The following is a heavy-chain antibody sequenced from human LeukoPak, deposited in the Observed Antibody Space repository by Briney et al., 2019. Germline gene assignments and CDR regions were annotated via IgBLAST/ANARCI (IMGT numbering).Heavy chain of an antibody. Sequence: GGSLRLSCAASGFTVSSNYMSWVRQAPGKGLEWVSSISSSSSYIYYADSVKGRFTISRDNAKNSLYLQMNSLRAEDTAVYYCARMRSVAARIGAFDIWGQGTMVTVSS. CDR3: ARMRSVAARIGAFDI. CDR1: GFTVSSNY. J-gene: IGHJ3*02. CDR2: ISSSSSYI. D-gene: IGHD6-6*01. V-gene: IGHV3-21*01.